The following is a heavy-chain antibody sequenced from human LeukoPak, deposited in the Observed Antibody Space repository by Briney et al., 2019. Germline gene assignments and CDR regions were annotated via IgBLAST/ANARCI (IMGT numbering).Heavy chain of an antibody. CDR1: GFSLSTSGVG. CDR2: IYWNDDK. J-gene: IGHJ4*02. Sequence: SGPTLVNPTQTLTLTCTFSGFSLSTSGVGVGWIRQPLGKALEWLALIYWNDDKRYSPSLKSRLTITKDTSKNQVFLTMTNMDTVDTATYYCAHSHSYYYDSSGYSFDYWGQGTLVTVSS. CDR3: AHSHSYYYDSSGYSFDY. D-gene: IGHD3-22*01. V-gene: IGHV2-5*01.